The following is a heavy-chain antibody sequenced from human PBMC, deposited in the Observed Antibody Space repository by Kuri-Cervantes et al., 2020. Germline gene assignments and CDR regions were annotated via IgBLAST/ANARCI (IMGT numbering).Heavy chain of an antibody. J-gene: IGHJ5*02. Sequence: SETLSLTCAVSGSSISSDYYWAWIRQPPGMGLEWIGSIFRGGSTYYNPALKSRVTISVDTSKNQFSLKLSSVTAADTAVYYCARGAYYDILTGYYWPWLSWFDPWGQGTLVTVSS. CDR2: IFRGGST. V-gene: IGHV4-38-2*01. D-gene: IGHD3-9*01. CDR3: ARGAYYDILTGYYWPWLSWFDP. CDR1: GSSISSDYY.